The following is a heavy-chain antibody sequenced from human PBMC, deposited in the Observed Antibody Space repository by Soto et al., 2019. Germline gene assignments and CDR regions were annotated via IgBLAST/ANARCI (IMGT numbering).Heavy chain of an antibody. V-gene: IGHV3-48*03. CDR3: AGLSVTGGVDV. CDR1: GLTSSGIE. J-gene: IGHJ6*02. D-gene: IGHD2-21*02. CDR2: ISASGDTV. Sequence: EVRLEESGGGFVQPGGALRLSCVFSGLTSSGIELNWVRQAAGKGLEWLSYISASGDTVDYIDSVRGRFTITRDNAKQSLFLQMSALRVEDTAVYYCAGLSVTGGVDVWGQGTTVTVSS.